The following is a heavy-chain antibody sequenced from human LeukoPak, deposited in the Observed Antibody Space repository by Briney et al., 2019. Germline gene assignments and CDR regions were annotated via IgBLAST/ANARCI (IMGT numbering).Heavy chain of an antibody. Sequence: GGSLRLSCAASGVTFSSYGMHWVRQAPGKGLEWVAVIWYDGRNKYYADSVEGRYTISRDNSKNTLYLQMNSLRAEDTAVYYCARDGSLLWFGEFQTVFYFDYWGQGTLVTVSS. CDR2: IWYDGRNK. CDR1: GVTFSSYG. J-gene: IGHJ4*02. CDR3: ARDGSLLWFGEFQTVFYFDY. D-gene: IGHD3-10*01. V-gene: IGHV3-33*01.